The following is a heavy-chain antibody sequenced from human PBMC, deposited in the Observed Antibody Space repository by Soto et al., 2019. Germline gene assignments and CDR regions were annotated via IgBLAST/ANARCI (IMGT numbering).Heavy chain of an antibody. J-gene: IGHJ4*02. CDR2: ISLDYST. CDR3: AKPKGSRYAIDF. Sequence: EVHLLESGGDLVQPGGSLRLSCAGTGFTFSTSAMTWVRQAPGRGLEWVSHISLDYSTYYADFVKGRFTVSRDNSKNTPHLQMSSLRAEDTAVYYCAKPKGSRYAIDFWGQGTLVTVSP. V-gene: IGHV3-23*01. CDR1: GFTFSTSA. D-gene: IGHD3-16*01.